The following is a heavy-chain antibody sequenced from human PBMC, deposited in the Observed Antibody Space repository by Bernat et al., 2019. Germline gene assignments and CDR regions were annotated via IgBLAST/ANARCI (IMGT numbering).Heavy chain of an antibody. J-gene: IGHJ4*02. V-gene: IGHV1-69*12. CDR1: GGTFSSYA. D-gene: IGHD5-24*01. CDR3: ASEGGDGSGYFDY. CDR2: IITIFGTA. Sequence: QVQLVQSGAEVKKPGSSVKVSCKASGGTFSSYAISWVRQAPGQGLEWMGGIITIFGTANYAQKFQGRVTIPADESTSTAYMGLGSLRSEDTAVYYCASEGGDGSGYFDYWGQGTLVTVSS.